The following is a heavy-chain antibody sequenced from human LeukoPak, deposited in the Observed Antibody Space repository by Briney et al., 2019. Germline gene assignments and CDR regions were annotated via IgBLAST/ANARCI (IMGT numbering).Heavy chain of an antibody. Sequence: GGSLRLSCAASGFTFSNAWMSWVRQAPGQGREWVGRIKSKTDGGTTDYAAPVKGRFTISRDDSKNTLYLQMNSLKTEDTAVYYCTTDNTRTYYFDYWGQGTLVTVSS. D-gene: IGHD1-1*01. CDR2: IKSKTDGGTT. V-gene: IGHV3-15*01. CDR1: GFTFSNAW. CDR3: TTDNTRTYYFDY. J-gene: IGHJ4*02.